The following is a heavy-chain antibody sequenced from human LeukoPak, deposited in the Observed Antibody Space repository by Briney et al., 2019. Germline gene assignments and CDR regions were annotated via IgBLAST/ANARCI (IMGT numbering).Heavy chain of an antibody. CDR3: ARLGPASSGWPESFDY. V-gene: IGHV3-7*03. J-gene: IGHJ4*02. CDR1: GFTFSSYG. CDR2: IKRDGSEK. D-gene: IGHD6-19*01. Sequence: GRSLRLSCEASGFTFSSYGMHWVRQAPGKGLEWVANIKRDGSEKYYVDSVKGRFTISRDNAKNSLDLQMNSLRVEDTAVYYCARLGPASSGWPESFDYWGQGTLVTVSS.